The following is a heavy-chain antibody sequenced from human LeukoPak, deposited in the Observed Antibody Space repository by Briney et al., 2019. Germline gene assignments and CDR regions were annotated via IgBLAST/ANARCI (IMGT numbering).Heavy chain of an antibody. CDR3: ARLLNGGRPWGAWFDT. J-gene: IGHJ5*02. CDR1: GGSISSGSYY. V-gene: IGHV4-39*02. D-gene: IGHD2-8*01. CDR2: VYNTGST. Sequence: PSETLSLTCTVSGGSISSGSYYWGWVRQPQGKGPQWIGSVYNTGSTYSNTSLKSRVTLSVDTSKNHFSLRMTSGTAADTAVYYCARLLNGGRPWGAWFDTWGQGILVTVSS.